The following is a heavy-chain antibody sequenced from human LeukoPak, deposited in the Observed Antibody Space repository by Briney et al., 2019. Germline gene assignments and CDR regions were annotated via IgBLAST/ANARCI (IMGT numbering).Heavy chain of an antibody. J-gene: IGHJ4*02. CDR2: INSDGSST. CDR3: ARPALYGDYIDY. Sequence: GGSLRLSCAASGFTLSSYWMHWVRQAPGKGLVWVSRINSDGSSTSYADSVKGRFTISRDNAKNTLYLQMNSLRAEDTAVYYCARPALYGDYIDYWGQGTLVTVSS. CDR1: GFTLSSYW. D-gene: IGHD4-17*01. V-gene: IGHV3-74*01.